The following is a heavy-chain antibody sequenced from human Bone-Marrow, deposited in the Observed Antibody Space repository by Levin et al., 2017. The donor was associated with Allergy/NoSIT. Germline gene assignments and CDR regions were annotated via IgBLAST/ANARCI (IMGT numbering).Heavy chain of an antibody. Sequence: GGSLKLSCAASGFTFSHYGMHWVRQAPGKGLEWVAIISYDGSSKYYADSVKGRFTISRDNVKNTLYLQMNSLRPEDTAVYYCAKDHEDVVILVAAYPDSWGQGTLVTVSS. CDR2: ISYDGSSK. CDR3: AKDHEDVVILVAAYPDS. CDR1: GFTFSHYG. J-gene: IGHJ4*02. V-gene: IGHV3-30*18. D-gene: IGHD2-8*01.